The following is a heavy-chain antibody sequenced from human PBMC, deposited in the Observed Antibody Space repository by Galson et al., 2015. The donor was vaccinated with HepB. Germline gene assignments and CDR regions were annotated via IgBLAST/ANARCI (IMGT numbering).Heavy chain of an antibody. Sequence: SLRLSCAASGFTFSDSFMSWIRQAPGKGLEWVSYISSSRSYTNYADSVKGRFTISRDNAKNSLYLQMNSLRAEDTAVYYCARARYYYDSSGISDYGMDVWGQGTTVTVSS. J-gene: IGHJ6*02. CDR2: ISSSRSYT. D-gene: IGHD3-22*01. CDR3: ARARYYYDSSGISDYGMDV. V-gene: IGHV3-11*06. CDR1: GFTFSDSF.